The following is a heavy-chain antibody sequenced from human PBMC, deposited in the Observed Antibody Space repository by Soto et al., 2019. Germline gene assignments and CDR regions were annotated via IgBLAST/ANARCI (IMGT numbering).Heavy chain of an antibody. D-gene: IGHD6-19*01. J-gene: IGHJ3*02. Sequence: QVQLVQSGAEVKKPGSSVKVSCKASGGTFSSYTISWVRQAPGQGLEWMGRIIPILGIANYAQKFQGRVTITADKSTSTAYMELSSLRSEDTAVYYCARENEAVADDAFDIWGEGTMVTVSS. V-gene: IGHV1-69*08. CDR2: IIPILGIA. CDR1: GGTFSSYT. CDR3: ARENEAVADDAFDI.